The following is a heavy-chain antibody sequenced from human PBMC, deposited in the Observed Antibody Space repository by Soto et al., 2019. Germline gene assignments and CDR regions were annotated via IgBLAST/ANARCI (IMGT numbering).Heavy chain of an antibody. Sequence: PWGSLRLSCAASGFIFSDYTMIWVRQAPGKGLEWVSYISSTSTSIYYADSVKGRFTISRDNARNSLYLQMNSLRDEDTAVYYCTRGRSDYFDYWGQGTLVTSPQ. CDR1: GFIFSDYT. CDR3: TRGRSDYFDY. CDR2: ISSTSTSI. J-gene: IGHJ4*02. V-gene: IGHV3-48*02.